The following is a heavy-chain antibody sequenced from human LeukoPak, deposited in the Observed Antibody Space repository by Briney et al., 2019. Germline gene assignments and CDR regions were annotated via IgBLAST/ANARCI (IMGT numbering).Heavy chain of an antibody. V-gene: IGHV5-51*01. CDR1: GYSFTTYW. Sequence: GESLKISCKGSGYSFTTYWIGWVRQMPGKGLEWMGIIYPGDSDTRYNPSFQGQVTISADKSITTAYLQWSSLKASDTAMYYCARRRGSDYGDYVGAFDIWGQGTMVTVSS. D-gene: IGHD4-17*01. CDR3: ARRRGSDYGDYVGAFDI. J-gene: IGHJ3*02. CDR2: IYPGDSDT.